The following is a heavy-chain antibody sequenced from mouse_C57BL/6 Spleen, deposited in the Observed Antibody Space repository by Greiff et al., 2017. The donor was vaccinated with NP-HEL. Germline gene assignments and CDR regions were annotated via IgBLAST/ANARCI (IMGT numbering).Heavy chain of an antibody. CDR2: FYPGDGDT. CDR1: GYAFSSSW. Sequence: QVQLKESGPELVKPGASVKISCKASGYAFSSSWMNWVKQRPGKGLEWIGRFYPGDGDTNYNGKFKGKATLTADKSSSTAYMQLSSLTSEDSAVYFCARWGRGAMDYWGQGTSVTVSS. J-gene: IGHJ4*01. CDR3: ARWGRGAMDY. V-gene: IGHV1-82*01.